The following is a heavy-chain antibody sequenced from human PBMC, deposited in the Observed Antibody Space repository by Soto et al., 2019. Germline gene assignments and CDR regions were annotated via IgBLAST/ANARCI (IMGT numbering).Heavy chain of an antibody. CDR1: GYTFTSYG. J-gene: IGHJ5*02. Sequence: QVQLVQSGAEVKKPGAAVKVSCKASGYTFTSYGISWVRQAPGQGLEWMGWISAYNGNTNYAHKLQGRVTMTTDTSTSTAYMELRSLRSDDTAVYYCARVRAIAAAAGHRFDPWGQGTLVTVSS. D-gene: IGHD6-13*01. CDR3: ARVRAIAAAAGHRFDP. CDR2: ISAYNGNT. V-gene: IGHV1-18*04.